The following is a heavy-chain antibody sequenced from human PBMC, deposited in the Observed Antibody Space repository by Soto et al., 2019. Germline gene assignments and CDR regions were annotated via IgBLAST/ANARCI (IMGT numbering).Heavy chain of an antibody. CDR1: GGSISSGGYY. V-gene: IGHV4-31*03. J-gene: IGHJ3*02. D-gene: IGHD3-16*01. Sequence: QVQLQESGPGLVKPSQTLSLTCTVSGGSISSGGYYWSWIRQHPGKGLEWIGYIYYSGSTYYNPSLKSRVTISVDTSKNQCSLKLSSVTGADTAVYYCAREWGGNDAFDIWGQGTMVTVSS. CDR2: IYYSGST. CDR3: AREWGGNDAFDI.